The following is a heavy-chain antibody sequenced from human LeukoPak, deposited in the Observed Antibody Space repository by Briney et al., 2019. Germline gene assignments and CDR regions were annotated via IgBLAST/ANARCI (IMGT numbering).Heavy chain of an antibody. CDR2: ISSSSSTI. CDR1: GFTFSSYS. J-gene: IGHJ6*03. CDR3: ARDSSNYDFWSGRTPGYMDV. D-gene: IGHD3-3*01. Sequence: GGSLRLSCAVSGFTFSSYSMNWVRQAPGKGLEWVSYISSSSSTIYYADSVKGRFTISRDNAKNSLYLQMNSLRAEDTAVYYCARDSSNYDFWSGRTPGYMDVWGKGTTVTVSS. V-gene: IGHV3-48*01.